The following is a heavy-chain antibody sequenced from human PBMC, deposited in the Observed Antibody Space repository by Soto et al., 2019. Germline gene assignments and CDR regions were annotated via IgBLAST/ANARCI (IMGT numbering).Heavy chain of an antibody. D-gene: IGHD5-18*01. CDR2: INHSGST. CDR3: ARGRGYSYGVFDY. J-gene: IGHJ4*02. V-gene: IGHV4-34*01. CDR1: AGSFSGYY. Sequence: SETLSLACAVYAGSFSGYYWSWIRQPPGKGLEWIGEINHSGSTNYNPSLKSRVTISVDTSKNQFSLKLSSVTAADTAVYYCARGRGYSYGVFDYWGQGTLVTVSS.